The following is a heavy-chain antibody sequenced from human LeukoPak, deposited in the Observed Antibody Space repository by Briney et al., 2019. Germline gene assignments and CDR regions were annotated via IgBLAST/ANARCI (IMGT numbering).Heavy chain of an antibody. V-gene: IGHV4-34*01. CDR1: GGSFSDYY. D-gene: IGHD3-10*01. CDR3: ARVRVDMIRGACYAMDV. J-gene: IGHJ6*04. Sequence: SETLSLTCAVYGGSFSDYYWSWIRQPPGKGLEWIGEINHSGSTNYNPSLKSRVTISVDTSKNQFSLKVRSVTAADTAVFYCARVRVDMIRGACYAMDVWGKGTTVTVSS. CDR2: INHSGST.